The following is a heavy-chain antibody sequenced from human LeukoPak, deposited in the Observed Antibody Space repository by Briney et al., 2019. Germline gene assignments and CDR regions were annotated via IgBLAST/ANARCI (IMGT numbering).Heavy chain of an antibody. CDR3: ARDFTVIPLVAAFDI. CDR1: GDSVSSNSAA. Sequence: SQTLSLTCAISGDSVSSNSAAWNWIRQSPSRGLEGLGRTYYRSKWYYDYAVSVKSRVTVNPDTSKTQFSLHLNSVTPEDTAVYYCARDFTVIPLVAAFDIWGQGTMVTVSS. D-gene: IGHD3-22*01. V-gene: IGHV6-1*01. CDR2: TYYRSKWYY. J-gene: IGHJ3*02.